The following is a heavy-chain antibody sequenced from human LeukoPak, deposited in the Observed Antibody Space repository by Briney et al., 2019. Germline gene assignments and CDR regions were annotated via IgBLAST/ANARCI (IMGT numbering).Heavy chain of an antibody. J-gene: IGHJ6*03. CDR3: ARVSPASNYDFWSGYSLGYYYYYMDV. CDR1: GYTFTSYG. Sequence: ASVKVSCKASGYTFTSYGISWVRQAPGQGLEWMGWISAYNGNTNYAQKLQGRVTMTTDTSTSTAYMELRSLRSDDTAVYYCARVSPASNYDFWSGYSLGYYYYYMDVWGKGTTVTVSS. D-gene: IGHD3-3*01. V-gene: IGHV1-18*01. CDR2: ISAYNGNT.